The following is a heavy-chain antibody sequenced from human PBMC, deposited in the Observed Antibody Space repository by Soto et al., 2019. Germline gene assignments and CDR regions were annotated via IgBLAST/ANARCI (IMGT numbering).Heavy chain of an antibody. D-gene: IGHD5-12*01. Sequence: GGSLRLSCVGSGFIFRNHAVSWVRQAAGKGPEWVAHIIGGGSETKYADSVKGRFTISRDNTKNTVYLHMSTLRAEDTARYYCARDQSGHDLWYFDNWGQGILVTVSS. CDR1: GFIFRNHA. CDR3: ARDQSGHDLWYFDN. CDR2: IIGGGSET. V-gene: IGHV3-23*01. J-gene: IGHJ4*02.